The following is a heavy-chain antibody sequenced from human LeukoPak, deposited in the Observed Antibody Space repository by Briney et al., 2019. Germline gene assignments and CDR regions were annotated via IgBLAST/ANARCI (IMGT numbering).Heavy chain of an antibody. J-gene: IGHJ4*02. V-gene: IGHV3-30*02. CDR1: GFTFSSYG. CDR3: AKHPTPTIFGVVIILYFDY. Sequence: GGSLRLSCAASGFTFSSYGMHWVRQAPGKGLEWVAFIRYDGSNKYYADSVKGRFTISRDNSKNTLYLQMNSLRAEDTAVYYCAKHPTPTIFGVVIILYFDYWGQGTLVTVSS. CDR2: IRYDGSNK. D-gene: IGHD3-3*01.